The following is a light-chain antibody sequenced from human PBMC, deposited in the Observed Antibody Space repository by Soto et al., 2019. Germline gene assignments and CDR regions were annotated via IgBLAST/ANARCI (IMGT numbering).Light chain of an antibody. CDR2: DVS. J-gene: IGLJ2*01. Sequence: QSVLTQPASVSGAPGQSITISCTGTSSDVGGCNYVSWYQQHPGKAPKLMIYDVSNRPSGVSNRFSGSKSGNTASLTISGLQAEDEADYYCSSYTSSISVVFGGGTKLTVL. CDR3: SSYTSSISVV. CDR1: SSDVGGCNY. V-gene: IGLV2-14*01.